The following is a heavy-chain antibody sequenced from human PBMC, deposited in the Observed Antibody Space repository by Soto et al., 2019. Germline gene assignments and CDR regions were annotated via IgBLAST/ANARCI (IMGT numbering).Heavy chain of an antibody. V-gene: IGHV1-3*01. CDR3: AVGISPVAGRDAFDI. CDR2: INAGNGNT. CDR1: GYTFTSYA. J-gene: IGHJ3*02. D-gene: IGHD6-19*01. Sequence: PSVKVSCKASGYTFTSYAMHWVRQAPGQRLEWMGWINAGNGNTKYSQKFQGRVTITRDTSASTAYMELSSLRSEDTAVYYCAVGISPVAGRDAFDIWGQGTMVTVSS.